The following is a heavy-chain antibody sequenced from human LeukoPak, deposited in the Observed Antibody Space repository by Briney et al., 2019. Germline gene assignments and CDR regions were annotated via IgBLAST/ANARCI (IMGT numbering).Heavy chain of an antibody. Sequence: ASVKVSCKVSGYTLTELSMHWVRQAPGKGLEWMGGFDPEDGETIYARKFQGRVTMTEDTSTDTAYMELSSLRSEDTAVYYCATDYRFGELKAHYYGMDVRGQGTTVTVSS. CDR3: ATDYRFGELKAHYYGMDV. J-gene: IGHJ6*01. D-gene: IGHD3-10*01. CDR2: FDPEDGET. V-gene: IGHV1-24*01. CDR1: GYTLTELS.